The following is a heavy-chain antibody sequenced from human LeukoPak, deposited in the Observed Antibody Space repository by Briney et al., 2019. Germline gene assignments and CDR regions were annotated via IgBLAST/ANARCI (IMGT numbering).Heavy chain of an antibody. J-gene: IGHJ5*02. CDR3: AREGTYYDSSGYYVS. D-gene: IGHD3-22*01. CDR2: ISGSGGST. Sequence: GGSLRLSCAASGFTFSSYAMSWVRQAPGKGLEWVSAISGSGGSTYYADSVKGRFTISRDNSKNTLYLQMNSLRAEDTAVYYCAREGTYYDSSGYYVSWGQGTLVTVSS. CDR1: GFTFSSYA. V-gene: IGHV3-23*01.